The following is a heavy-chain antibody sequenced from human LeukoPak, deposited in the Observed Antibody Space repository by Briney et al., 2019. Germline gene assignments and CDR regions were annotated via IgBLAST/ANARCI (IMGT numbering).Heavy chain of an antibody. CDR3: FSGLGARGY. Sequence: GGSLRLSCSGSGLTFSSYAMHWVRQAPGKGLEYVSSISNDGSKTYHADSVKGRFTISRDDSKNTVYLQMSSLRGDDTAVYYCFSGLGARGYWGQGTLVTVSS. D-gene: IGHD5-12*01. J-gene: IGHJ4*02. CDR2: ISNDGSKT. V-gene: IGHV3-64D*06. CDR1: GLTFSSYA.